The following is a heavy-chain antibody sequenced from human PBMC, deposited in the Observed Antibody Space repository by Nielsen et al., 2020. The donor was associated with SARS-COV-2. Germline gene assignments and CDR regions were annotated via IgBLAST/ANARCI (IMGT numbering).Heavy chain of an antibody. J-gene: IGHJ5*02. CDR2: ISSYNGDT. V-gene: IGHV1-18*01. D-gene: IGHD2-15*01. CDR1: GYAFTNFG. CDR3: ARDLFRGSIAIQFLGWFDP. Sequence: ASVKVSCKASGYAFTNFGISWVRQAPGQGLEWIGWISSYNGDTAYAPKFQGRVILTTDTATMTASMELRSLASDDTAVYYCARDLFRGSIAIQFLGWFDPWGQGTLVSVSS.